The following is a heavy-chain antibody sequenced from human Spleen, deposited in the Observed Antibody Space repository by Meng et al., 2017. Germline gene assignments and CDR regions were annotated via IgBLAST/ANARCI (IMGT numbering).Heavy chain of an antibody. CDR1: VGSNSSYY. Sequence: QGPLKESGPGLVNPSETPSLTCTVSVGSNSSYYWSWIRQPPGKGLEWIGYIYYSGSTNYNPSLKSRVTISVDTSKNQFSLKLSSVTAADTAVYYWARDLGYYDSSGYYTGWFDPWGQGTLVTVSS. J-gene: IGHJ5*02. D-gene: IGHD3-22*01. V-gene: IGHV4-59*01. CDR2: IYYSGST. CDR3: ARDLGYYDSSGYYTGWFDP.